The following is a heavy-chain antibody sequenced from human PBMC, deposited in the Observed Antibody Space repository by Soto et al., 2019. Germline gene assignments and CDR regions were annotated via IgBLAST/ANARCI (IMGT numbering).Heavy chain of an antibody. D-gene: IGHD2-2*01. J-gene: IGHJ6*02. CDR2: IKEDGSEK. CDR3: ARDLYQLPTMSYYYYGMDV. CDR1: GFTFSSYW. V-gene: IGHV3-7*03. Sequence: GGSLRLSCAASGFTFSSYWMTWVRQAPGKGLEWVANIKEDGSEKYYVDSVKGRFTISRDNAKNSLYLQMNSLRAEDTAVYYCARDLYQLPTMSYYYYGMDVWGQGTTVTVSS.